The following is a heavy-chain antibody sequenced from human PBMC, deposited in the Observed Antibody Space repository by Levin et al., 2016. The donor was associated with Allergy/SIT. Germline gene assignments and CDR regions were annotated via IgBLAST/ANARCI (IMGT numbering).Heavy chain of an antibody. CDR2: IYYSGST. CDR3: ARGNYYDSSGYYYYYYGMDV. D-gene: IGHD3-22*01. V-gene: IGHV4-59*01. J-gene: IGHJ6*02. Sequence: WIRQPPGKGLEWIGYIYYSGSTNYNPSLKSRVTISVDTSKNQFSLKLSSVTAADTAVYYCARGNYYDSSGYYYYYYGMDVWGQGTTVTVSS.